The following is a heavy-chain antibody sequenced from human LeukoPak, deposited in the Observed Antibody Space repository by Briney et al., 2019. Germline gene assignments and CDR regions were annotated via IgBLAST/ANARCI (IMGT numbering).Heavy chain of an antibody. V-gene: IGHV1-18*01. Sequence: ASVKVSCKASGYTFTSYGISWVRQAPGQGLEWMGWIFTYTGNTDYEQKFQGRVSMTTDTSTNTAYMELKSLRSDDTAVYYCARDRTAAAVLDYWGQGTLVTVSS. CDR1: GYTFTSYG. D-gene: IGHD6-13*01. J-gene: IGHJ4*02. CDR3: ARDRTAAAVLDY. CDR2: IFTYTGNT.